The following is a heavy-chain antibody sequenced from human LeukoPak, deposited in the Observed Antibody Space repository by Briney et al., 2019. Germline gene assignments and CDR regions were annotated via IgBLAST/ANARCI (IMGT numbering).Heavy chain of an antibody. V-gene: IGHV1-8*03. CDR1: GYTFTNYH. J-gene: IGHJ4*02. CDR3: ARTTSMTASGYDY. D-gene: IGHD2-21*02. Sequence: ASVKVSCKASGYTFTNYHINWVRQASGQGLEWMTWINPDTGDKGYARKFQDRVTITTDTSISTAYMELSSLSSEDTAVYFCARTTSMTASGYDYWGQGTLVTVPS. CDR2: INPDTGDK.